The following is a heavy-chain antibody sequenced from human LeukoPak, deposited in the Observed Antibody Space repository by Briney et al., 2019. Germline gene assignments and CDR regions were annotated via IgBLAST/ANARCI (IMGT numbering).Heavy chain of an antibody. Sequence: ASVKVSCKASGYTFTINYMHWGRQAPGQGLEWMVIINPSVGSTSYAQKFQGRVTMTRDTSTSTVYMELRSLRSEAPAVYYCARVRDGYNDAYDIWGQGTMVTVSS. D-gene: IGHD5-24*01. CDR3: ARVRDGYNDAYDI. CDR1: GYTFTINY. J-gene: IGHJ3*02. V-gene: IGHV1-46*01. CDR2: INPSVGST.